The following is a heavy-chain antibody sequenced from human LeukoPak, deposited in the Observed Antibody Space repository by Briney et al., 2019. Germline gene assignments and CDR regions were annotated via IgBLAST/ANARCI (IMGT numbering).Heavy chain of an antibody. V-gene: IGHV3-30*02. CDR2: IWYDGSNR. CDR1: GFTFSNYG. D-gene: IGHD2-8*01. Sequence: GGPLRLSCAASGFTFSNYGMHWVHQAPGKGLEWVAFIWYDGSNRYYADSVKGRFTISRDNSENTLFLQLSSLRTEDTAVYYCAKDPLGFCTRATCRYFDSWGQGTLVTVSS. J-gene: IGHJ4*02. CDR3: AKDPLGFCTRATCRYFDS.